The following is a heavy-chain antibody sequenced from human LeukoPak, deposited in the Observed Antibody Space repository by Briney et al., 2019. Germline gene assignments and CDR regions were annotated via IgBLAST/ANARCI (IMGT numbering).Heavy chain of an antibody. CDR1: GFTFSTYA. CDR2: ISGSGGST. D-gene: IGHD2-15*01. CDR3: AGADCSGGSCAFDY. Sequence: GGSLRLSCAASGFTFSTYAVNWVRQAPGKGLEWVSTISGSGGSTYYADSVKGRFTISRDNSKNTLYLQMNSLRAEDTAVYYCAGADCSGGSCAFDYWGQGTLVTVSS. J-gene: IGHJ4*02. V-gene: IGHV3-23*01.